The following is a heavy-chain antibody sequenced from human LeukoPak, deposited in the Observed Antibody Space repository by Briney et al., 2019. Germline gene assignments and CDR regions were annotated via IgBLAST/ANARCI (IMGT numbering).Heavy chain of an antibody. J-gene: IGHJ4*02. V-gene: IGHV1-69*05. Sequence: ASVKVSCKASGGTFSSYAISWVRQAPGQGLEWMGRIIPIFGTANYAQKFQGRVTITTDESTSTAYMELSSLRSEDTAVYYCARDWEMGYFDYCGQGTLVTVSS. CDR1: GGTFSSYA. CDR2: IIPIFGTA. CDR3: ARDWEMGYFDY. D-gene: IGHD5-24*01.